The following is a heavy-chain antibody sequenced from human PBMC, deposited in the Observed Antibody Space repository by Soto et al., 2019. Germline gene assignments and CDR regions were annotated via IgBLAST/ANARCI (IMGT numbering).Heavy chain of an antibody. V-gene: IGHV3-23*01. Sequence: EVQLLESGGGLVQPGGSLRLSCAASGFTFISYAMNWVRQAPGKGLEWVSAISGSDSRTYYADSVKGRFTISRDNSKNTPYLQLNSLRAEDTAVYYCAKVGSHSGSHYDAFDIWGQGTMVTVSS. D-gene: IGHD1-26*01. CDR2: ISGSDSRT. CDR3: AKVGSHSGSHYDAFDI. CDR1: GFTFISYA. J-gene: IGHJ3*02.